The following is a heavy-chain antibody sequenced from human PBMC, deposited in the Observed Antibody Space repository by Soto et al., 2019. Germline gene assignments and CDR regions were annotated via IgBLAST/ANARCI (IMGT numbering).Heavy chain of an antibody. D-gene: IGHD3-10*01. CDR2: IKSDESTT. CDR1: GFIFSDYW. J-gene: IGHJ4*02. V-gene: IGHV3-74*01. Sequence: EVQLVESGGGLVQPGGSLRLSCAASGFIFSDYWIHWVRQAPGKGLVWVSRIKSDESTTNYADSVWGRLTISRDNAKNTVYLQMNSLRVEDTAVYYCARGALNYYYFDYWGQGTLVTVSS. CDR3: ARGALNYYYFDY.